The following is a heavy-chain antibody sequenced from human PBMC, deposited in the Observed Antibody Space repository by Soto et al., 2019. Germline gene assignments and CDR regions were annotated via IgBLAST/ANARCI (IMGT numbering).Heavy chain of an antibody. CDR1: GGTFSSYS. V-gene: IGHV1-69*01. CDR3: ARDGGRHSGGSDY. J-gene: IGHJ4*02. D-gene: IGHD1-26*01. Sequence: QVQLVQSGAEVKKPGSSVKVSCKASGGTFSSYSINWVRQAPGQGLEWMGEIIPIFGTANYAQKFQVRDTITADESTSTAHRELSSLRSEDTAVYYCARDGGRHSGGSDYGGQGTLVTVSS. CDR2: IIPIFGTA.